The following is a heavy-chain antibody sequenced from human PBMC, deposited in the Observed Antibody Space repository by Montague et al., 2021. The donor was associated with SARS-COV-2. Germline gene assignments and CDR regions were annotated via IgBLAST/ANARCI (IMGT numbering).Heavy chain of an antibody. CDR3: ARRLNYDILTGGALQYYYGMDV. CDR1: GGSFIGYY. D-gene: IGHD3-9*01. Sequence: SETLSLTCAVYGGSFIGYYWSWIRQPPGKGLEWIGDINHSGSTNYNPSLKSRVSISVDTSKNQFSLKLSSVTAADTAVYYCARRLNYDILTGGALQYYYGMDVWGQGTTVTVSS. CDR2: INHSGST. J-gene: IGHJ6*02. V-gene: IGHV4-34*01.